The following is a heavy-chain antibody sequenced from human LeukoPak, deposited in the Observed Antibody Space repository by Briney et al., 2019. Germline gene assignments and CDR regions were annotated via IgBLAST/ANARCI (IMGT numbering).Heavy chain of an antibody. Sequence: PGGSLRLSCAASGFTFSSYRMNWVRQAPGKGLEWGSYISSSGSTIYYADSVKGRFTISRDNAKNSLYLQMNSLRAEDTAVYYCAELGITMIGGVWGKGTTVTISS. D-gene: IGHD3-10*02. CDR1: GFTFSSYR. CDR2: ISSSGSTI. J-gene: IGHJ6*04. V-gene: IGHV3-48*04. CDR3: AELGITMIGGV.